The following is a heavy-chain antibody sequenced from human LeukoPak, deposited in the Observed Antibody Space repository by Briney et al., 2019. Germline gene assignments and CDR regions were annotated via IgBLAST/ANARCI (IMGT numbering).Heavy chain of an antibody. V-gene: IGHV3-23*01. J-gene: IGHJ4*02. Sequence: GGSLRLSCAASGFTFSNAWMSWVRQAPGQGLEWVSGIRNSDGMTYYADSVRGRFTISTDNSKNTLYLQMNSLRTEDTALYYCAKGLERESRLDSWGQGTLVTVSS. CDR3: AKGLERESRLDS. D-gene: IGHD1-1*01. CDR2: IRNSDGMT. CDR1: GFTFSNAW.